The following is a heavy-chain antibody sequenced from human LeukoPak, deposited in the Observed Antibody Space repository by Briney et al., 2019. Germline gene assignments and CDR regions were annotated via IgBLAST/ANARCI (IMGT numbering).Heavy chain of an antibody. Sequence: PGGSPRLSCAASGFTFSSYAMHWVRQAPGKGLDWVAVISHDGSNKYYADSVKGRFTISRDNSKNTLYLQMNSLRAEDTAVYYCARSRSGGSLLGYWGQGTLVTVSS. CDR1: GFTFSSYA. CDR2: ISHDGSNK. V-gene: IGHV3-30*04. D-gene: IGHD2-15*01. J-gene: IGHJ4*02. CDR3: ARSRSGGSLLGY.